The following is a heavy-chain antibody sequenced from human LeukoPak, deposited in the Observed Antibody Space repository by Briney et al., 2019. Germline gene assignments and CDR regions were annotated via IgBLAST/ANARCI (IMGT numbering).Heavy chain of an antibody. J-gene: IGHJ4*02. CDR1: GGSISSYY. CDR3: ARENSGSYREFDY. CDR2: IYTSGST. D-gene: IGHD1-26*01. Sequence: SETLSLTCTVSGGSISSYYWSWIPQPAGRGLEWMGRIYTSGSTNYNASLKSRVSMSVDTSKNQFSLKLSSVTAADTAVFYCARENSGSYREFDYWGQGTLVTVSS. V-gene: IGHV4-4*07.